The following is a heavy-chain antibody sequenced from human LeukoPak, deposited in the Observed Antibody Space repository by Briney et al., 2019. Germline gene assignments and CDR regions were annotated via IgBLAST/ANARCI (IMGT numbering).Heavy chain of an antibody. D-gene: IGHD3-3*01. V-gene: IGHV4-59*12. J-gene: IGHJ4*02. CDR1: GGSISSYY. CDR2: IYYSGST. CDR3: AREMGHDLAEFDS. Sequence: SEALSLTCTVSGGSISSYYWSWIRQPPGKGLEWIGYIYYSGSTNYNPSLKSRVTISVDTSKNKFSLKLQSVTAADTSFYYCAREMGHDLAEFDSWGQGTLVTVSS.